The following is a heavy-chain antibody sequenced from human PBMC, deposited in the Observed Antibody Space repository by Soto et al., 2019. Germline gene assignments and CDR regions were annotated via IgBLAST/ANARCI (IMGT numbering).Heavy chain of an antibody. Sequence: QVTLKESGPVLVKPTETLTLTCTVSGFSLSNARMGVSWIRQPPGKALEWLAHLFSNDEKSYTTSLKIRLTSTKDTAKTQVVLTMTNMDPVDTATYYFARAITGPDAFDIWGQGTMVTVAS. CDR2: LFSNDEK. CDR3: ARAITGPDAFDI. V-gene: IGHV2-26*01. CDR1: GFSLSNARMG. J-gene: IGHJ3*02. D-gene: IGHD1-20*01.